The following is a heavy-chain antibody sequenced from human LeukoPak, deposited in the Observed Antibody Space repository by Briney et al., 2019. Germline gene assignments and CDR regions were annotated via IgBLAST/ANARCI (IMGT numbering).Heavy chain of an antibody. J-gene: IGHJ4*02. V-gene: IGHV3-30*03. CDR1: GFTFSSYG. CDR3: ARGGGYSSSPTGDY. D-gene: IGHD6-6*01. CDR2: ISYDGSNK. Sequence: PGGSLRLSCAASGFTFSSYGMHWVRQAPGKGLEWVAVISYDGSNKYYADSVKGRFTISRDNSKNMLYLQMNSLRAEDTAVYYCARGGGYSSSPTGDYWGQGTLVTVSS.